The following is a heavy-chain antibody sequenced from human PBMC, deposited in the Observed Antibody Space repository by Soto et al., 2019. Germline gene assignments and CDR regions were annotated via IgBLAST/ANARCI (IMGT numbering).Heavy chain of an antibody. CDR2: IYYSGTT. CDR1: GGSISSGGYY. Sequence: SETLSLTCTVSGGSISSGGYYWSWIRQYPGKGLEWIGYIYYSGTTHYNPSLKSRLTMSVDTSSNHFSLKLSSVTAADTAVYYCVRAITTKDFFDYWGQGILVTVS. D-gene: IGHD1-1*01. J-gene: IGHJ4*02. CDR3: VRAITTKDFFDY. V-gene: IGHV4-31*03.